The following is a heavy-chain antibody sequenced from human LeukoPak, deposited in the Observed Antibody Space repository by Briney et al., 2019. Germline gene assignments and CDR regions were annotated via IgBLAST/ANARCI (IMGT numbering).Heavy chain of an antibody. Sequence: PGRSLRLSRAASGCTVDDYAMHWVRQAPGKVLEWVSGISWNSGSIGCADSVKDRFTISRDNAKNSLYLQMNSLRAEDTALYYCAKGSYCSGGSCYSIAYFDSWGQGTLVTVSS. CDR2: ISWNSGSI. D-gene: IGHD2-15*01. V-gene: IGHV3-9*01. CDR3: AKGSYCSGGSCYSIAYFDS. J-gene: IGHJ4*02. CDR1: GCTVDDYA.